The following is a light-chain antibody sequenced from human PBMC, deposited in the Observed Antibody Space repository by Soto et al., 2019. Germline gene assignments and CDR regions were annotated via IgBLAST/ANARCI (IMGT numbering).Light chain of an antibody. CDR3: QQYDKWPRT. Sequence: EIVMTQSPDSLSVSPGERATLSCRASQSISINLAWYQQKLGRAPRLLIYGASARATGIPARFSGGGSGAEYTLTISSLQSEDFAVYYCQQYDKWPRTFGQGTKVDIK. CDR2: GAS. V-gene: IGKV3-15*01. CDR1: QSISIN. J-gene: IGKJ1*01.